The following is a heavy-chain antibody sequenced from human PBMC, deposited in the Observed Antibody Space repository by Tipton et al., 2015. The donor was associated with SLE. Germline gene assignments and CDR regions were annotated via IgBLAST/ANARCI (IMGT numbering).Heavy chain of an antibody. Sequence: TLSLTCAVSGGSISSSNWWSWVRQPPGKGLEWIGEIYHSGSTNYNPSLKSRVTISVDTSKNQFSLKLSSVTAADTAVYYCARGRYGSGPFGGYWGQGTLVTVSS. J-gene: IGHJ4*02. CDR3: ARGRYGSGPFGGY. V-gene: IGHV4-4*02. CDR1: GGSISSSNW. D-gene: IGHD3-10*01. CDR2: IYHSGST.